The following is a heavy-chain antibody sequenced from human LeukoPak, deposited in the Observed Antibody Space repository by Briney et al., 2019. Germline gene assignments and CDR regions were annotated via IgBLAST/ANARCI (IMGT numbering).Heavy chain of an antibody. J-gene: IGHJ4*02. V-gene: IGHV4-39*01. CDR1: GGSISTDASY. Sequence: PSETQSLTCTVSGGSISTDASYWAWLRQPPGRGLEWIGSIYYSGSTYYSSSLKSRVTLSVDTSKNQFSLKLSSVTAADTAVYYCARLYIAVAGSYYFDDWGQGTLVTVSS. CDR3: ARLYIAVAGSYYFDD. CDR2: IYYSGST. D-gene: IGHD6-19*01.